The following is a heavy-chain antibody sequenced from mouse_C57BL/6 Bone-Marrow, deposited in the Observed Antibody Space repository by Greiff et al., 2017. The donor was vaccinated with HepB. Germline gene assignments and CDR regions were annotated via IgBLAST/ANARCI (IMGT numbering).Heavy chain of an antibody. Sequence: VQLQQSGAELVRPGASVKLSCTASGFNIKDDYMHWVKQRPEQGLEWIGWIDPENGDTEYASKFQGKATITADTSSNPAYLQLSSLTSEDTAVYYCTTSIYYVNYYAMDYWGQGTSVTVSS. J-gene: IGHJ4*01. CDR1: GFNIKDDY. CDR3: TTSIYYVNYYAMDY. D-gene: IGHD2-1*01. CDR2: IDPENGDT. V-gene: IGHV14-4*01.